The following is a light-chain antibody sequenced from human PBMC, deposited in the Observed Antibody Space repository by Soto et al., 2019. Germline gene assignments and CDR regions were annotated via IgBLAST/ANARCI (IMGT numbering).Light chain of an antibody. V-gene: IGKV3-20*01. J-gene: IGKJ1*01. CDR1: QSVSSTY. Sequence: EIVLTLSPGTLSLSPGERATLSCRASQSVSSTYFAWYQQRFGQAPRLLIYGASSRATGIPDRFSGSGSGTDFTLTISRLEPEDFAVYYCQQYGSSSWTFGQGTKVDIK. CDR3: QQYGSSSWT. CDR2: GAS.